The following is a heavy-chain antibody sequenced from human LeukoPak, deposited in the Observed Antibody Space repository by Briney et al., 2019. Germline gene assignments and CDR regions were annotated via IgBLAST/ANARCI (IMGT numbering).Heavy chain of an antibody. V-gene: IGHV1-2*02. CDR3: ARANFLYCSSTTCLFDY. D-gene: IGHD2-2*01. J-gene: IGHJ4*02. CDR1: GYTFTDYY. CDR2: INPNDGDT. Sequence: ASVKVSCKASGYTFTDYYMHWVRQAPGQGFEWMGWINPNDGDTNYAQKFQGRVTLTRDTSISTAHMEVSRLRSDDTAVYYCARANFLYCSSTTCLFDYWGQGTLVTVSS.